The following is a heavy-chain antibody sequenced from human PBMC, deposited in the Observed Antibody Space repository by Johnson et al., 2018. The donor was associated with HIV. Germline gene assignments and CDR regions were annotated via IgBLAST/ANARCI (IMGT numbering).Heavy chain of an antibody. V-gene: IGHV3-15*01. Sequence: VQLVESGGGLVQPGGSLRLSCVASGFTFSNAWMSWVRQAPGKGLEWVGRIRSKTDGGTTDYAAPVKGRFTISRDNSKNTLYLQMNSLRAEDTAVYYCAKDRGYSGYEGDAFDIWGQGTVVTVSS. J-gene: IGHJ3*02. CDR3: AKDRGYSGYEGDAFDI. D-gene: IGHD5-12*01. CDR2: IRSKTDGGTT. CDR1: GFTFSNAW.